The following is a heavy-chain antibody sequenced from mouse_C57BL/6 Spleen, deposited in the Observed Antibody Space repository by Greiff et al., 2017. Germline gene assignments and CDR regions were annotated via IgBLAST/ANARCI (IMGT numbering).Heavy chain of an antibody. CDR1: GYAFTNYL. J-gene: IGHJ2*01. CDR3: ARGDYGSSYYFDD. Sequence: VQLQQSGAELVRPGPSVKVSCKASGYAFTNYLIEWVKQRPGKGLEWIGVINPGSGGTNYKEKFTGKATLTADKSSSTAYMQLSSLTSEDSAVYFCARGDYGSSYYFDDWGQGTTLTVSS. CDR2: INPGSGGT. V-gene: IGHV1-54*01. D-gene: IGHD1-1*01.